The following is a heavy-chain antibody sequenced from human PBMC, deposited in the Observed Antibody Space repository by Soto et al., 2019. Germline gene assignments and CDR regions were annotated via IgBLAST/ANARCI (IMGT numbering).Heavy chain of an antibody. J-gene: IGHJ6*02. Sequence: QVQLVESGGGVVQPGRSLRLSCAASGFTFSSYGMHWVRQAPGKGLEWVAVISYDGSNKYYADSVKGRFTISRDNSKNTLYLQMNSLRVEDTAVYYCAKDLLWPGRAYGMDVWGQGTTVTVSS. D-gene: IGHD3-16*01. CDR1: GFTFSSYG. V-gene: IGHV3-30*18. CDR2: ISYDGSNK. CDR3: AKDLLWPGRAYGMDV.